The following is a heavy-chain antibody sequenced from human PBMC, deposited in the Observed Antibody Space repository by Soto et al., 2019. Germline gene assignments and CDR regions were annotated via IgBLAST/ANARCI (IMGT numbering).Heavy chain of an antibody. J-gene: IGHJ6*02. CDR3: ARGVGMDV. V-gene: IGHV4-59*01. CDR1: GGSISSYY. Sequence: SETLSLTCTVSGGSISSYYWSWIRQPPGKGLEWIGYIYYSGSTNYNPSLKSRVTISVDTSKNQFSLKLSSVTAADTAVYYWARGVGMDVWGQGTTVTVSS. CDR2: IYYSGST.